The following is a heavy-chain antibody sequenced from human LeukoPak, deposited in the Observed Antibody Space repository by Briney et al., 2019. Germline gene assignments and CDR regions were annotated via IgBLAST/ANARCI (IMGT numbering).Heavy chain of an antibody. V-gene: IGHV3-48*03. Sequence: TGGSLRLSCVASGFTLGIYKMNWVRQAPGKGLEWVAYISTSSNPIYYGDSVKGRFTISRDNAKNSLYLQMNGLRAEDTAVYYCVPLSGGYWGQGTLVTVSS. CDR3: VPLSGGY. J-gene: IGHJ4*02. D-gene: IGHD4-23*01. CDR2: ISTSSNPI. CDR1: GFTLGIYK.